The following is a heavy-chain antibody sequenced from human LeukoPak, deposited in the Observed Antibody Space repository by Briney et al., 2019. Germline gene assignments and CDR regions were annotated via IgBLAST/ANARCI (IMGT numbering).Heavy chain of an antibody. V-gene: IGHV3-23*01. CDR3: AKMGDSSYCSSTSCYVDY. CDR2: ISGSGGST. D-gene: IGHD2-2*01. Sequence: PGGSLRLSCAASGFTFSSYAMSWVRQAPGKGLEGVSAISGSGGSTYYADSVKGRFTISRDNSKNTLYLQMNSLRAEDTAVYYCAKMGDSSYCSSTSCYVDYWGQGTLVTASS. J-gene: IGHJ4*02. CDR1: GFTFSSYA.